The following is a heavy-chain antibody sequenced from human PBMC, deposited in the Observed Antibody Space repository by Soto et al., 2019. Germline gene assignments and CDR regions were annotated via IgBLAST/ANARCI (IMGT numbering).Heavy chain of an antibody. Sequence: QVQLVESGGGLVKPGGSLRLSCAASGFTFSDYYMSWIRQAPGKGLEWVSYISSSGSTIYYADSVKGRFTISRDNAKNLLYLQMNSLRAEDTAVYYCARDRNVPYYYDSSGYLLYYFDYWGQGTLVTVSS. CDR3: ARDRNVPYYYDSSGYLLYYFDY. D-gene: IGHD3-22*01. J-gene: IGHJ4*02. V-gene: IGHV3-11*01. CDR1: GFTFSDYY. CDR2: ISSSGSTI.